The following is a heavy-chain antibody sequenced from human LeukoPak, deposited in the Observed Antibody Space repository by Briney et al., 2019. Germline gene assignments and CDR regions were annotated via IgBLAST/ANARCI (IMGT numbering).Heavy chain of an antibody. CDR2: ISYDGNNK. V-gene: IGHV3-33*05. CDR3: VRVKSAAPSTGDAFDI. CDR1: GFTFSSYA. D-gene: IGHD3-3*02. Sequence: GRSLRLSCAASGFTFSSYAIHWVRQTPGKVLEWVAVISYDGNNKYYADSVKGRYTISRDNSKNTLYLQMNSLRAEETAVYYCVRVKSAAPSTGDAFDIWGQGTMVTVSS. J-gene: IGHJ3*02.